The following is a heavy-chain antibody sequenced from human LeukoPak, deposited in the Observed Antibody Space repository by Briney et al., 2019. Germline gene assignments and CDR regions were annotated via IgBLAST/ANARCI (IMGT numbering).Heavy chain of an antibody. J-gene: IGHJ3*02. V-gene: IGHV3-66*01. CDR3: ARGRELLGAFDI. D-gene: IGHD1-26*01. CDR2: IYGGGST. CDR1: GFTVSSNY. Sequence: GGSLRLSCAASGFTVSSNYMSWVRQAPGKGLEWVSVIYGGGSTDYADSVMGRFTISRDNSKNTLYLQMNSLRAEDTAVYYCARGRELLGAFDIWGQGTMVTVSS.